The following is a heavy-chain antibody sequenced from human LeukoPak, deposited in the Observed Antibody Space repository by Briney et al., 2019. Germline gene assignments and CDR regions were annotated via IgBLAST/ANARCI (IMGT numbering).Heavy chain of an antibody. CDR3: AKGFPYDILTYFDY. J-gene: IGHJ4*02. Sequence: PGGSLRLSCAGSGFIFSSSWMSWVRQAPGKGLEWVANINQDGSEKYYVDSVKGRFTISRDNAKNSLYLQMNSLRAEDTAVYYCAKGFPYDILTYFDYWGQGTLVTVSS. D-gene: IGHD3-9*01. V-gene: IGHV3-7*01. CDR1: GFIFSSSW. CDR2: INQDGSEK.